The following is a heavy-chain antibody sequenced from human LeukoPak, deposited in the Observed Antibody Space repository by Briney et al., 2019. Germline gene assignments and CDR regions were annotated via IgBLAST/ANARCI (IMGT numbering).Heavy chain of an antibody. D-gene: IGHD5-18*01. Sequence: SETLSLTCTVSGGSISSGGYYWSWIRQHPGKGLEWIGYIYYSGSTNYNPSLKSRVTISIDTSKNQFSLKLSSVTAADTAVYYCARMGRGYSYGYLDYWGQGTLVTVSS. CDR1: GGSISSGGYY. CDR2: IYYSGST. V-gene: IGHV4-61*08. J-gene: IGHJ4*02. CDR3: ARMGRGYSYGYLDY.